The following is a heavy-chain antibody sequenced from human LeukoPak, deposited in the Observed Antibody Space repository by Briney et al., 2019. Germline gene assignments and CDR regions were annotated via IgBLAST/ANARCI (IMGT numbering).Heavy chain of an antibody. CDR1: GASVSSYF. CDR3: ATTQQWLAFDH. CDR2: IYYSGST. V-gene: IGHV4-59*02. J-gene: IGHJ4*02. D-gene: IGHD6-19*01. Sequence: PSETLSLTCIVSGASVSSYFWSWIRQPPGKGLEYIGNIYYSGSTNYNPSLKSRVTISLDTSKNQFSLKLSSVTAADTAVYYCATTQQWLAFDHWGQGILVTVSS.